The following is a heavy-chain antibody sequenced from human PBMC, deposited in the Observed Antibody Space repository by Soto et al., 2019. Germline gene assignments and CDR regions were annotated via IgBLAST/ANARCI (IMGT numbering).Heavy chain of an antibody. CDR2: LYSGGST. Sequence: EVQLVESGGGLIQPGGSLRLSCAASGFTVSSKYLSWVRQAPGKGLEWVSVLYSGGSTYYADSVKGRFTISRDISNNTLYLHMNRLRAEDTAVYYCARDGVGSSTKYFDYWGQGTLVTVSS. V-gene: IGHV3-53*01. D-gene: IGHD3-3*01. J-gene: IGHJ4*02. CDR3: ARDGVGSSTKYFDY. CDR1: GFTVSSKY.